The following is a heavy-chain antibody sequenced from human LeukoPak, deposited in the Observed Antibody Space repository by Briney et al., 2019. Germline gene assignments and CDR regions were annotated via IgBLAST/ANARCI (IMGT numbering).Heavy chain of an antibody. CDR2: IYYSGST. CDR1: GGSISSYY. Sequence: SETPSLTCTVSGGSISSYYWSWIRQPPGKGLEWIGYIYYSGSTNYNPSLKSRVTISVDTSKNQFSLKLSSVTAADTAVYYCARHQWIYSAFDIWGQGTMVTVSS. D-gene: IGHD5-12*01. J-gene: IGHJ3*02. V-gene: IGHV4-59*08. CDR3: ARHQWIYSAFDI.